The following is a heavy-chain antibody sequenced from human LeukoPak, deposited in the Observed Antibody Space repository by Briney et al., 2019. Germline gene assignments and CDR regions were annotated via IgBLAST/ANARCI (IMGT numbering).Heavy chain of an antibody. CDR3: ARVSGWELLHFDY. J-gene: IGHJ4*01. CDR1: GYTFTGYY. Sequence: GASVKVSCKASGYTFTGYYMHWVRQAPGQGLEWMGWINPNSGGTNYAQKFQGRVTMTRDTSISTAYMELSRLRSDDTAVYYCARVSGWELLHFDYWGQEPWSPSPQ. V-gene: IGHV1-2*02. CDR2: INPNSGGT. D-gene: IGHD1-26*01.